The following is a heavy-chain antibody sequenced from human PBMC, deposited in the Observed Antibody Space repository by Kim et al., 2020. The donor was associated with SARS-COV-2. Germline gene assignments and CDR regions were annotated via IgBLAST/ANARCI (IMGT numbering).Heavy chain of an antibody. D-gene: IGHD2-15*01. J-gene: IGHJ4*02. CDR3: ARRALNCSGGTCYSYYFDY. CDR2: IYPGDSDT. CDR1: GYSFTRYW. Sequence: GESLKISCKGSGYSFTRYWIGWVRQMPGKGLECMGIIYPGDSDTRYSPAFQGQVTISADKSISTAYLQWSSLKASDTAMYYCARRALNCSGGTCYSYYFDYWGQGTLVTVSS. V-gene: IGHV5-51*01.